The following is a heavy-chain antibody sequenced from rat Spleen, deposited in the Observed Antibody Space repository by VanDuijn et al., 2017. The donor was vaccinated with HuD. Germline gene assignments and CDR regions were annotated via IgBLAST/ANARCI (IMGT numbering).Heavy chain of an antibody. J-gene: IGHJ3*01. CDR3: TRAGIGDGTYYYAFAY. D-gene: IGHD1-12*02. CDR1: GFTFSNYG. V-gene: IGHV5-20*01. CDR2: ISYDGGST. Sequence: EVQLVESGGGLVQPGRSMKLSCAASGFTFSNYGMAWVRQAPKKGLEWVAYISYDGGSTYYRDPVKGRFTISRDNAKSTLYLQMDSLRSEDTATYYCTRAGIGDGTYYYAFAYWGQGTLVTVSS.